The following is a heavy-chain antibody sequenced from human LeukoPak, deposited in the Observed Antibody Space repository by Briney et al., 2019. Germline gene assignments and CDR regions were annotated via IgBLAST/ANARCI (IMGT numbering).Heavy chain of an antibody. CDR1: GGTFSSYA. V-gene: IGHV1-69*05. CDR2: IIPIFGTA. J-gene: IGHJ5*02. Sequence: ASVKVSCKASGGTFSSYAISWVRQAPGQGLEWMGGIIPIFGTANYAQKFQGRVTITTDESTSTAYMELSSLRSEDTAVYYCARDGYSSGWSTLNWFDPWGQGTLVTVSS. CDR3: ARDGYSSGWSTLNWFDP. D-gene: IGHD6-19*01.